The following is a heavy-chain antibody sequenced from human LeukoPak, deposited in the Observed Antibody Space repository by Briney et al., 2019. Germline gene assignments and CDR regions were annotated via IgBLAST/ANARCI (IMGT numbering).Heavy chain of an antibody. CDR2: ISGSGGST. CDR3: XXXXXQQLHLWFDP. J-gene: IGHJ5*02. V-gene: IGHV3-23*01. CDR1: GFTFSSYA. Sequence: PGGSLRLSCAASGFTFSSYAMSWVRQAPGKGLEWVSAISGSGGSTYYADSVKGRFTISRDNSKNTLYLQMNSLRAEDTALYYCXXXXXQQLHLWFDPWGQGTLVTVSS. D-gene: IGHD6-13*01.